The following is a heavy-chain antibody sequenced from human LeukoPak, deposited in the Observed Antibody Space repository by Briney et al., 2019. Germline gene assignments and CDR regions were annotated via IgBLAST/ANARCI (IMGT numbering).Heavy chain of an antibody. Sequence: SQTLSLTCTVFGGSISSGDYYWSWIRQPPGKGLEWIGYIYYSGSTYYNPSLKSRVTISVDTSKNQFSLKLSSVTAADTAVYYCARDSRRDGYKGFDYWGQGTLVTVSS. CDR1: GGSISSGDYY. D-gene: IGHD5-24*01. CDR2: IYYSGST. J-gene: IGHJ4*02. V-gene: IGHV4-30-4*01. CDR3: ARDSRRDGYKGFDY.